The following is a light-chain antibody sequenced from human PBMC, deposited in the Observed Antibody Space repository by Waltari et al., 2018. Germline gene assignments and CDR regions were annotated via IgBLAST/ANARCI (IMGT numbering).Light chain of an antibody. Sequence: DIVMTQSPEFLAVPLGERATINCKSSQSVLYSSNNKNYLAWYQQKPGQPPKLLIHWVSNRESGVPDRFSGSGSGTDFTLTISSLQAEDVAVYYCQQYYAVRRTFGQGTKVEVK. J-gene: IGKJ1*01. CDR2: WVS. CDR1: QSVLYSSNNKNY. CDR3: QQYYAVRRT. V-gene: IGKV4-1*01.